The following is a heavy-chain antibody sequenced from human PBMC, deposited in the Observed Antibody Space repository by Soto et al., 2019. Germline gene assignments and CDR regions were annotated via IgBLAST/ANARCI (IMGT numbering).Heavy chain of an antibody. CDR3: ARDEEP. CDR1: GVTFSSYA. CDR2: IWSDGSKK. J-gene: IGHJ5*02. V-gene: IGHV3-33*01. Sequence: QVQLVESGGGVVQPGRSLRLSCAASGVTFSSYAMHWVRQAPGKGLEWVAVIWSDGSKKYYGDSVKGRFTISRDNSKYTLYLQMNSLKVEDTAVYYCARDEEPWGQGTLVIVSS.